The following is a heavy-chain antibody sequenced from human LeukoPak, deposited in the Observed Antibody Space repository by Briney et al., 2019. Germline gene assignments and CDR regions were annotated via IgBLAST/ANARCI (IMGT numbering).Heavy chain of an antibody. V-gene: IGHV4-39*07. D-gene: IGHD3-22*01. Sequence: SETLSLTCTVSGGSLSNSYYYWGWTRQPPGEALEWIGSIYYSGTTYYKPSLKSRVTISVDTSKNQFSLRLSSVTAADTAVYYCARSGYYYFDYWGQGTLVTVSS. CDR2: IYYSGTT. J-gene: IGHJ4*02. CDR1: GGSLSNSYYY. CDR3: ARSGYYYFDY.